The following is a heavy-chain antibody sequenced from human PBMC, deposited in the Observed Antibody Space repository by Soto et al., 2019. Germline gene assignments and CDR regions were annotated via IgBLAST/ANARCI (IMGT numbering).Heavy chain of an antibody. D-gene: IGHD3-10*01. CDR3: ARVGGSGSVYYGVDV. CDR1: GGSISSGGYY. J-gene: IGHJ6*02. V-gene: IGHV4-31*03. CDR2: IYDSGSS. Sequence: SETLSLTCTVSGGSISSGGYYWSWIRQHPGKGLEWIGYIYDSGSSYYNPSLKSRVTKSVDTPKNQFSLKLSSVTAADTAVYYCARVGGSGSVYYGVDVWGQGTTVTVSS.